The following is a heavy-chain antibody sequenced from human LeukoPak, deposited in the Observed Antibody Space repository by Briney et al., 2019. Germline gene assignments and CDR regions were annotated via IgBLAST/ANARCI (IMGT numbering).Heavy chain of an antibody. Sequence: GASVKVSCKASGYTFITYGISWVRQAPGQGLEWVGWVSAYADNTNYVQKLQGRVTMTTDTSTSTAYMELRSLRSDGTAVYYCARDCIGCHGFDYWGQGTLVTVSS. CDR2: VSAYADNT. CDR1: GYTFITYG. V-gene: IGHV1-18*01. D-gene: IGHD2-15*01. J-gene: IGHJ4*02. CDR3: ARDCIGCHGFDY.